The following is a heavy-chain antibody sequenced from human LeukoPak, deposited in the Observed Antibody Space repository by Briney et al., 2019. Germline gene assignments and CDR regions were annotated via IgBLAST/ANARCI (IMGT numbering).Heavy chain of an antibody. Sequence: GGSLRPSCAASGFTFDDSGMTWVRQAPGRGLEWVSGINWNGGSTGYADSVKGRFTISRDNAKNSLYLQMNSLRAEDTALYYCARSYYYYMDVWGKGTTVTVSS. V-gene: IGHV3-20*04. J-gene: IGHJ6*03. CDR2: INWNGGST. CDR1: GFTFDDSG. CDR3: ARSYYYYMDV.